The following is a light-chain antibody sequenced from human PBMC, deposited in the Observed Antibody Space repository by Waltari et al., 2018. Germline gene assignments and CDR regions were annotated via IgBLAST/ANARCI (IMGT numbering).Light chain of an antibody. CDR2: AAF. V-gene: IGKV1-39*01. CDR1: QSISSY. CDR3: QQSYSTPPT. J-gene: IGKJ1*01. Sequence: DIQMTQSPSSLSASVGDRVTINCRASQSISSYLNWYQQKPGKAPKLLIYAAFSLQSGVPSRVSGSGSGTDFTLTISSLQPEDFATYYCQQSYSTPPTFGQGTKVEIK.